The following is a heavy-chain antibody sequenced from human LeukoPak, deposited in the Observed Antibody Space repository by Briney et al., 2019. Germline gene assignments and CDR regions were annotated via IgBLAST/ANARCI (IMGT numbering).Heavy chain of an antibody. D-gene: IGHD3-22*01. V-gene: IGHV3-7*01. Sequence: GGSLRLSCAASGFTFSGYWMSWVRQAPGKGLEWVANIKQDGSEKYYVDSVKGRFTISRDNAKNSLYLQMNSLRAEDTAVYYCARDLSFYGSSGSFDYWGQGTLVTVSS. J-gene: IGHJ4*02. CDR3: ARDLSFYGSSGSFDY. CDR1: GFTFSGYW. CDR2: IKQDGSEK.